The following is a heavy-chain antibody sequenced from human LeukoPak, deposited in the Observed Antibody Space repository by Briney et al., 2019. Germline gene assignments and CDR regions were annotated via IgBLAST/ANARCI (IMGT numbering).Heavy chain of an antibody. V-gene: IGHV4-59*11. CDR3: ARARQMRRIFGVVIITPPFDY. D-gene: IGHD3-3*01. J-gene: IGHJ4*02. CDR2: ISYSGTT. Sequence: SETLSLTCTVSAGSISNHYWSWIRQPPGKGLEWIGYISYSGTTDYNPSLKSRVTISVDTSKNQFSLKLSSVTAADTAVYYCARARQMRRIFGVVIITPPFDYWGQGTLVTVSS. CDR1: AGSISNHY.